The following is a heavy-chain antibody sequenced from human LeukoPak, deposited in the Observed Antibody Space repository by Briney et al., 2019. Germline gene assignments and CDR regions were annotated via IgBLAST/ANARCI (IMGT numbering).Heavy chain of an antibody. V-gene: IGHV3-23*01. CDR3: AKDPTHYRVWDDYDSTVLSY. D-gene: IGHD3-22*01. CDR2: ISGSGGST. J-gene: IGHJ4*02. CDR1: GFTFSSYG. Sequence: GGSLRLSCAASGFTFSSYGMSWVRQAPGKGLEWVSAISGSGGSTYYADSVKGRFTISRDNSKNTLYLQMNSLRAADTAVYYCAKDPTHYRVWDDYDSTVLSYWGQGTLVTVSS.